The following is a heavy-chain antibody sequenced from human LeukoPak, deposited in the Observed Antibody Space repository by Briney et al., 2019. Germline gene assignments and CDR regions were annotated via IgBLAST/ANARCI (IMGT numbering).Heavy chain of an antibody. J-gene: IGHJ4*02. CDR3: AKGVGYYDSSGYFDY. CDR1: GFTFSSYG. D-gene: IGHD3-22*01. Sequence: GGSLRLSCAASGFTFSSYGMHWVRQAPGKGLEWVAFIRYDGSNKYYADSVKGRFTISRDNSKNTLYLQMNSLRAEDTAVYYCAKGVGYYDSSGYFDYWGQGTLVTVSS. V-gene: IGHV3-30*02. CDR2: IRYDGSNK.